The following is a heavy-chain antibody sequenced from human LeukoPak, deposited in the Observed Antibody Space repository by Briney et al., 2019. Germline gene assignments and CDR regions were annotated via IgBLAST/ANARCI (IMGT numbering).Heavy chain of an antibody. CDR1: GFTFSSYW. D-gene: IGHD1-14*01. Sequence: HPGGSLRLSCAASGFTFSSYWMHWVRQAPGKGLAWVSRINSDGSSTSYADSVKGRFTISRDNAKNTLYLQMNSLRAEDTAVYYCARVAPEDRRPITEYFQHWGQGTLVTVSS. V-gene: IGHV3-74*01. CDR3: ARVAPEDRRPITEYFQH. J-gene: IGHJ1*01. CDR2: INSDGSST.